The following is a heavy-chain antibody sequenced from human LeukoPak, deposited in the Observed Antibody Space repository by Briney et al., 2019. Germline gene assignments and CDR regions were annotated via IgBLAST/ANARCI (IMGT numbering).Heavy chain of an antibody. J-gene: IGHJ1*01. D-gene: IGHD4-17*01. CDR2: IKQGGSEK. Sequence: GGSLRLSCAASGFTFSSYAMSWVRQAPGKGLEWVAKIKQGGSEKYYVDSVKGRFTISRDNAKSSLYLQMNSLIADDTAVYYCARGLEIDYGDYGYFQHWGQGTLVTVSS. CDR3: ARGLEIDYGDYGYFQH. CDR1: GFTFSSYA. V-gene: IGHV3-7*01.